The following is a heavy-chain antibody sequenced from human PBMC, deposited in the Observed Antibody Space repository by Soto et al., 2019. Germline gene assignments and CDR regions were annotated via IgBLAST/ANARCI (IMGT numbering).Heavy chain of an antibody. V-gene: IGHV3-23*01. CDR1: GFTFSSYA. CDR3: AKLVAAAVSRQWLIDY. J-gene: IGHJ4*02. Sequence: PGGSLRLSCAASGFTFSSYAMSWVRQAPGKGLEWVSAISGSGGSTYYADSVKGRFTISRDNSKNTLYLQMNSLRAEDTAVYYCAKLVAAAVSRQWLIDYWGQGTLVTVSS. CDR2: ISGSGGST. D-gene: IGHD6-13*01.